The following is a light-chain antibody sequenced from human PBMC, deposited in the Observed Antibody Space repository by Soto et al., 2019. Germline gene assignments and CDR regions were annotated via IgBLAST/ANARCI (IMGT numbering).Light chain of an antibody. Sequence: DIQMTQSPSTLSASVGDTVTITCRASQSISTWLAWYQQKPGKVPKLLIYKASSFKSGVPSRFRGIGSGTEFTLAISSLQPDDFATYYCEQYNFFSRTVGQGTKIEIK. CDR1: QSISTW. CDR2: KAS. J-gene: IGKJ1*01. CDR3: EQYNFFSRT. V-gene: IGKV1-5*03.